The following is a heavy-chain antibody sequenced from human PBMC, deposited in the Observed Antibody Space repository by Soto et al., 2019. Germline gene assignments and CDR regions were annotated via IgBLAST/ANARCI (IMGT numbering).Heavy chain of an antibody. CDR1: GFTFSSYS. CDR3: ARDSYSSSPGNWFAP. D-gene: IGHD6-6*01. V-gene: IGHV3-21*01. Sequence: GGSLRLSCAASGFTFSSYSMNWVRQAPGKGLEWVSSISSSSSYIYYADSVKGRFTISRDNAKNSLYLQMNSLRAEDTAVYYCARDSYSSSPGNWFAPWGQGTLVTVSS. J-gene: IGHJ5*02. CDR2: ISSSSSYI.